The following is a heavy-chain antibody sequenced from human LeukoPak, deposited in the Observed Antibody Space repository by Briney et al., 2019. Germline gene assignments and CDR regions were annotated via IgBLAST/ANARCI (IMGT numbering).Heavy chain of an antibody. J-gene: IGHJ3*02. Sequence: SVTLSLTCTVSGGSISRGGYYWSWIRQDPGKGLEWIGYIYYSGNTYYNPSLKSRVTISVDTSKNQFSLKLSSVTAADTAVYYCARDGMEDSSGYYDDAFDIWGQGTMVTVSS. CDR3: ARDGMEDSSGYYDDAFDI. CDR2: IYYSGNT. CDR1: GGSISRGGYY. V-gene: IGHV4-31*03. D-gene: IGHD3-22*01.